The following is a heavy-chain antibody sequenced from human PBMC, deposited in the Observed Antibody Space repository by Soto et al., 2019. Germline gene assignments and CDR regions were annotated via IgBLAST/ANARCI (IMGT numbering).Heavy chain of an antibody. V-gene: IGHV4-30-2*01. D-gene: IGHD3-22*01. Sequence: QVQLQESGSGLVKPSETLSLTCSVSGDSITSGGYSWSWIRQPPRRGLEWIGYIYHTGSASYSPSLKGRVTISVDKSKNQFSQSLNSVTAADTAIYYCARAHYGPSGYYLDSWGQGSLFTVSS. J-gene: IGHJ4*02. CDR2: IYHTGSA. CDR3: ARAHYGPSGYYLDS. CDR1: GDSITSGGYS.